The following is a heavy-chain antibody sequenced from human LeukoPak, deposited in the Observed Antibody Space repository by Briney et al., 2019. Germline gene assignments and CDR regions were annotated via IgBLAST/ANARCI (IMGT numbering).Heavy chain of an antibody. J-gene: IGHJ4*02. CDR1: GYTFTSYD. CDR3: AXXXXXXXGATTSDY. D-gene: IGHD1-26*01. Sequence: ASVTVSCKASGYTFTSYDINWVRQATGQGLEWMGWMNPNSGNTGYAQKFQGRVTMTRNTSISTAYMELSSLTAEDTAVYYCAXXXXXXXGATTSDYWGQGTLVTVSS. CDR2: MNPNSGNT. V-gene: IGHV1-8*01.